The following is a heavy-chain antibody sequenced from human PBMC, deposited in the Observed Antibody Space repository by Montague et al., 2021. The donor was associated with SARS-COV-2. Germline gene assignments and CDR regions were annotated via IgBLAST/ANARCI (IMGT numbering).Heavy chain of an antibody. J-gene: IGHJ4*02. CDR3: ARPPGAPYDILTGTYRPVDDY. CDR2: IYYSGST. Sequence: SETLSLTCTVSGGSISSSSYYWGWIRQPPGKGLEWIGSIYYSGSTYYNPSLKSRVTISVDTSKNQFSPKLSSVTAADTAVYYCARPPGAPYDILTGTYRPVDDYWGQGTLVTVSS. V-gene: IGHV4-39*01. D-gene: IGHD3-9*01. CDR1: GGSISSSSYY.